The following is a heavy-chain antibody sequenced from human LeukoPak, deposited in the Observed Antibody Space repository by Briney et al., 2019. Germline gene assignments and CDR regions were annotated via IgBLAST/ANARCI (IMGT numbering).Heavy chain of an antibody. J-gene: IGHJ6*03. CDR3: ATFGDCRLYYYYYYMDV. CDR1: GFTFSSYG. Sequence: GGSLRLSCAASGFTFSSYGMHWVRQAPGKGLEWVAFIRYDGSNKYYADSVKGRFTISRDNSKNTLYLQMNSLRAEDTAVYYCATFGDCRLYYYYYYMDVWGKGTTVTISS. V-gene: IGHV3-30*02. CDR2: IRYDGSNK. D-gene: IGHD2-21*02.